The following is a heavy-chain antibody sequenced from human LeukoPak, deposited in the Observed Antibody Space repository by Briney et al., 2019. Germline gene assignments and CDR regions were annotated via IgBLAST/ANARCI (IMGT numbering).Heavy chain of an antibody. D-gene: IGHD3-9*01. CDR3: AKGDYDILTGYYDYYYYGMDV. Sequence: GGSLRLSCAASGFTFSSYGMHWVRQAPGKGLEWVAVISYDGSNKYYADSVTGRFTISRDNSKNTLYLQMNSLRAEDTAVYYCAKGDYDILTGYYDYYYYGMDVWGQGTTVTVSS. CDR1: GFTFSSYG. J-gene: IGHJ6*02. CDR2: ISYDGSNK. V-gene: IGHV3-30*18.